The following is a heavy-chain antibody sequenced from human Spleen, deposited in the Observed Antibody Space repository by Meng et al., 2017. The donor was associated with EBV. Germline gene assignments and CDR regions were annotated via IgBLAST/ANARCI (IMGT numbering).Heavy chain of an antibody. CDR1: XGSISSGNYY. CDR3: ARGDYSRDYYYYFDH. CDR2: VFRSGST. J-gene: IGHJ4*02. D-gene: IGHD3-22*01. V-gene: IGHV4-30-4*01. Sequence: QVQLQESGPGLVXPXXXXXLTXSXXXGSISSGNYYWSWIRQPPGKGLEWIGYVFRSGSTYYTPSLKSRVTISVDTSRNHFSLKLSSVTDADTAVHYCARGDYSRDYYYYFDHWGQGTLVTVSS.